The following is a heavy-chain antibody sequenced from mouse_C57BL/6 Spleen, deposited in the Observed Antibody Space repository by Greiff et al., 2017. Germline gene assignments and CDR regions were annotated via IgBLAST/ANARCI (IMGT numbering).Heavy chain of an antibody. Sequence: ESGPELVKPGASVKISCKASGYAFSSSWMNWVKQRPGKGLEWIGRIYPGDGDTNYNGKFKGKATLTADKSSSTAYMQLSSLTSEDSAVYFCARGDYDYAMDYWGQGTSVTVSS. CDR2: IYPGDGDT. J-gene: IGHJ4*01. V-gene: IGHV1-82*01. CDR1: GYAFSSSW. D-gene: IGHD1-1*02. CDR3: ARGDYDYAMDY.